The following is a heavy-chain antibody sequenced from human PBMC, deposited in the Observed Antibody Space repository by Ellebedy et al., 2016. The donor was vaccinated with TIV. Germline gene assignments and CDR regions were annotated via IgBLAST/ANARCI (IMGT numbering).Heavy chain of an antibody. D-gene: IGHD5-18*01. CDR2: IIPMFGTA. J-gene: IGHJ6*02. CDR1: GDTFSSYA. V-gene: IGHV1-69*13. CDR3: ARGGLPGDLYYGMDV. Sequence: AASVKVSCKASGDTFSSYAISWVRQAPGHGLEWMGGIIPMFGTANFAQKFQGRVTITADESTSTAYMLLSSLRSEDTAVYYCARGGLPGDLYYGMDVWGQGTTVTVSS.